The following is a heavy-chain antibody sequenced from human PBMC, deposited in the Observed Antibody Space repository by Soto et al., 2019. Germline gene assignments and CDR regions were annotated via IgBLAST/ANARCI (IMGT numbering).Heavy chain of an antibody. D-gene: IGHD6-19*01. CDR3: ATPHPRYSSGWSLDY. CDR1: GGTFSSYA. CDR2: IIPIVGTA. Sequence: SVKVSCKASGGTFSSYAISWVRQAPGQGLEWMGGIIPIVGTANYAQQFQGRVTITEDTSTDTAYMELSSLRSEDTAAYYCATPHPRYSSGWSLDYWGQGTLVTVSS. J-gene: IGHJ4*02. V-gene: IGHV1-69*06.